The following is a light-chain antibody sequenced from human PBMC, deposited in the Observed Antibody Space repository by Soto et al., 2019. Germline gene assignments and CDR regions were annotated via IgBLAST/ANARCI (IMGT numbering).Light chain of an antibody. V-gene: IGKV3-20*01. CDR2: VAS. CDR3: QKYGRSPPEFT. J-gene: IGKJ3*01. Sequence: EIVLTQSPGTLSLSAGDRATLSCRASQTISSNYLAWYQQKPGQAPRLLIFVASYRATGIPDRFSRSGSGTDFTLTISRLEPEDFADYYRQKYGRSPPEFTFGPGTKVDIK. CDR1: QTISSNY.